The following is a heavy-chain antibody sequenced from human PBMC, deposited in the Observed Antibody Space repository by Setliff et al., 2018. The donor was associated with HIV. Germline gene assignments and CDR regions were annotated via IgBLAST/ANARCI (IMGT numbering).Heavy chain of an antibody. D-gene: IGHD5-12*01. CDR3: TRDRVATTSLLYYFDY. J-gene: IGHJ4*02. Sequence: GVLRLSCSTSGFTFGSYAFNWFRQAPGKGLEWVGFIRSKAYGRKTEYAASAKGRFTISRDDSNSIDYLHMNSLKAEDTAIYYCTRDRVATTSLLYYFDYWGQGTLVTVSS. CDR2: IRSKAYGRKT. CDR1: GFTFGSYA. V-gene: IGHV3-49*03.